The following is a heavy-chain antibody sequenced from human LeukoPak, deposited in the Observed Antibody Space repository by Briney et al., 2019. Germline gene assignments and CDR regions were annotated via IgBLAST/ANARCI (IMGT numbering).Heavy chain of an antibody. V-gene: IGHV3-48*02. Sequence: PGGSLRLSCAASGFRFSTHSMNWVRQAPGKGLEWVAYISDDRTTIYYADSVKGRFTISRDSAKNSLYLQMNSLRDEDTAVYYCASGLTGGGAYWGQGTLVTVSS. CDR2: ISDDRTTI. CDR3: ASGLTGGGAY. D-gene: IGHD2-8*02. CDR1: GFRFSTHS. J-gene: IGHJ4*02.